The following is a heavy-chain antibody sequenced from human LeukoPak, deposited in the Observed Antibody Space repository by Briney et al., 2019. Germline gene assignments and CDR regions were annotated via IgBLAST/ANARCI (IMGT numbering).Heavy chain of an antibody. CDR3: ARTVHYSSGWSPTYYFDY. CDR2: IYDSGST. CDR1: GVSINSFY. V-gene: IGHV4-59*01. J-gene: IGHJ4*02. D-gene: IGHD6-19*01. Sequence: SETLSLTCTASGVSINSFYWCWIRQPPGKGLEWIGYIYDSGSTNYKPSLKSRVTMSVDTSKNQLSLKLSSVTAADTAVYYCARTVHYSSGWSPTYYFDYWGQGTPVTVSS.